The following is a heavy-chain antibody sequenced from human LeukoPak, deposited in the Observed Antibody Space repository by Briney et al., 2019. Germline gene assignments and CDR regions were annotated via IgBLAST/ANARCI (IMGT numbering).Heavy chain of an antibody. D-gene: IGHD2/OR15-2a*01. CDR3: ARGLTSIP. CDR2: IKQDGSEK. V-gene: IGHV3-7*01. CDR1: GFTFSSYA. J-gene: IGHJ5*02. Sequence: QPGGSLRLSCAASGFTFSSYAMSWVRQAPGKGLEWVANIKQDGSEKYYVDSVKGRFTISRDNAKNSLYLQMNSLRAEDTAVYYCARGLTSIPWGQGTLVTVSS.